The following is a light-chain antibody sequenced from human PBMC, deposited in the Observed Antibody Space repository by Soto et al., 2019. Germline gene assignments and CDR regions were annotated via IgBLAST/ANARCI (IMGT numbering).Light chain of an antibody. J-gene: IGLJ1*01. V-gene: IGLV2-23*01. CDR1: SSDVGSYNL. CDR2: EGG. CDR3: CSYTGTTTYV. Sequence: QSVLTQPASVSGSPGQSITISCTGTSSDVGSYNLVSWYQQLPGQAPKLLIYEGGKRPSGVSNRFSDSNSGNTASLTISGLQAEDEADYYCCSYTGTTTYVFGTGTKV.